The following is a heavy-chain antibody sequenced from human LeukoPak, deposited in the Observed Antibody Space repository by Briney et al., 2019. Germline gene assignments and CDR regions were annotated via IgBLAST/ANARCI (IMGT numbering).Heavy chain of an antibody. CDR1: GFTFTNYA. D-gene: IGHD2-2*01. V-gene: IGHV3-23*01. CDR3: AKAKVVVVPDDY. CDR2: SGSGGSP. J-gene: IGHJ4*02. Sequence: GGSLRLCCAASGFTFTNYAMNWVRQAPGKGLEWVSTSGSGGSPYYADSVKGRFTISRDNSKNTLYLQMNSLRAEDTAVYYCAKAKVVVVPDDYWGQGTLVTVSS.